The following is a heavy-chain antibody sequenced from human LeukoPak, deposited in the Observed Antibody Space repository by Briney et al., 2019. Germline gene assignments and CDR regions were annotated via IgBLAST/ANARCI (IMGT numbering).Heavy chain of an antibody. CDR3: AKRIGGVNRFEN. J-gene: IGHJ4*02. CDR1: GFTFSSYG. D-gene: IGHD2-15*01. CDR2: ISSDSSTI. Sequence: GGSLRLSCAASGFTFSSYGMNWVRQAPGKGLEWVSYISSDSSTIYYADSVKGRFTISRDNSKNTLYLQMNSLRAEDTAVYYCAKRIGGVNRFENWGQGTLVTVSS. V-gene: IGHV3-48*01.